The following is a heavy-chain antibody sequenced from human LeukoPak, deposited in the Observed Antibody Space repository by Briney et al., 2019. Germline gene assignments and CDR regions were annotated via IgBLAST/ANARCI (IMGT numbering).Heavy chain of an antibody. Sequence: GGSLRLSCAASGFTFSSYEMNWVRQAPGKGLEWVSYISSSGSTIYYADSVKGRFTISRDDAKNSLYLQMNSLRAEDTAVYYCAKVASRLVPDVWGKGTTVTISS. CDR3: AKVASRLVPDV. J-gene: IGHJ6*04. D-gene: IGHD6-25*01. V-gene: IGHV3-48*03. CDR2: ISSSGSTI. CDR1: GFTFSSYE.